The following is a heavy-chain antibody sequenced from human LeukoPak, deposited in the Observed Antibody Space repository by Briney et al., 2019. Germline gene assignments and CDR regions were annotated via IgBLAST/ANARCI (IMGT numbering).Heavy chain of an antibody. V-gene: IGHV3-30*03. CDR2: ISHDGRND. Sequence: GGSLRLSCAASRFIFSNFDLHWVRQAPGKGLEWVAVISHDGRNDFYGDSVKGRFTISRDNCQNTLYLQMNSLRAEDTAVYYCARGGYYAMDVWGQGTTVTVSS. J-gene: IGHJ6*02. CDR3: ARGGYYAMDV. CDR1: RFIFSNFD.